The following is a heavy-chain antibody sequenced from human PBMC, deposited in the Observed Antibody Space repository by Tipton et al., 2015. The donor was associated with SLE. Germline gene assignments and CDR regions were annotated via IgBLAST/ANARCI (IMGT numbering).Heavy chain of an antibody. CDR3: ARWYTGRGGFDS. Sequence: TLSLTCTVSGGSISSGGYYWSWIRQYPEKGLEWIGYIYYSGSTIYNPSIKSRITLSLDTSKNQFSLRVNSVTAADTAVYYCARWYTGRGGFDSWGQGTLVTVSS. D-gene: IGHD1-26*01. CDR2: IYYSGST. V-gene: IGHV4-31*03. CDR1: GGSISSGGYY. J-gene: IGHJ4*02.